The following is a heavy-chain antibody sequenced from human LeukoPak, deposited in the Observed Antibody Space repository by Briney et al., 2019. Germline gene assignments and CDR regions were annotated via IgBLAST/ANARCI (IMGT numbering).Heavy chain of an antibody. D-gene: IGHD1-26*01. CDR1: GFTFSSYW. J-gene: IGHJ4*02. CDR2: IDTDGSFT. CDR3: IRGTVGAPGNDY. Sequence: GGSLRLSCAASGFTFSSYWMHWVRQAPGKGLVWVSRIDTDGSFTSYADSVRGRFTISRDNAKNTLYLQMSSLRDEDTAVYYCIRGTVGAPGNDYWGQGTLVTVSS. V-gene: IGHV3-74*01.